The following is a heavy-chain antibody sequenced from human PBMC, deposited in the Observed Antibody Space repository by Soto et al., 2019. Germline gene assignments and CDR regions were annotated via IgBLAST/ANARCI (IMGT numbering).Heavy chain of an antibody. CDR1: GFTFTSSA. CDR2: IVVGSGNT. CDR3: AAEAPIRTVTTGWDAFDI. Sequence: QMQLVQSGPEVKKPGTSVKVSCKASGFTFTSSAVQWVRQARGQRLEWIGWIVVGSGNTNYAQKFQERVTITRDMSTSTSYMELSSLRSEDTAVYYWAAEAPIRTVTTGWDAFDIWGQGTMVTVSS. V-gene: IGHV1-58*01. D-gene: IGHD4-17*01. J-gene: IGHJ3*02.